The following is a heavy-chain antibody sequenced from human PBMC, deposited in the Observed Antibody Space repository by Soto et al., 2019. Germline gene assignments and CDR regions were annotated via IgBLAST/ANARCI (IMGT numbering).Heavy chain of an antibody. D-gene: IGHD6-19*01. CDR2: IWYDGSNK. J-gene: IGHJ5*02. CDR3: ARDRSSGWYEPWFDP. Sequence: QVQLVESGGGVVQPGRSLRLSCAASGFTFSSYGMHWVRQAPGKGLEWVAVIWYDGSNKYYADSVKGRFTISRDNSKNTLYLQMNSLRAEDTAVYYCARDRSSGWYEPWFDPWGQGTLVTVSS. CDR1: GFTFSSYG. V-gene: IGHV3-33*01.